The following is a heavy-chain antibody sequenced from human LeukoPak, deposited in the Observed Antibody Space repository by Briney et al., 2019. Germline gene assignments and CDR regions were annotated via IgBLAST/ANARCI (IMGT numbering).Heavy chain of an antibody. V-gene: IGHV4-39*01. CDR2: IHYSGRT. CDR1: GGSMSSTSHY. J-gene: IGHJ6*03. D-gene: IGHD1-26*01. CDR3: TRHDPWVGGTTNYYCMDV. Sequence: PSETLSLTCTVSGGSMSSTSHYWGWIRQPPGKGLEWIGNIHYSGRTYYNPSLKSRVTIYVDMSKNQFSLKLSSVTAADTALYYCTRHDPWVGGTTNYYCMDVWGKGTTVTVSS.